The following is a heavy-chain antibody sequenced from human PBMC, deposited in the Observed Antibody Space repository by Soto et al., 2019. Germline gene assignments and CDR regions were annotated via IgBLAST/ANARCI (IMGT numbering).Heavy chain of an antibody. D-gene: IGHD6-6*01. V-gene: IGHV5-51*01. CDR3: ARNIAARHSYYYGMDV. Sequence: GESLKISCKGSGYSFTSYWIGWVRQMPGKGLEWMGIIYPGDSDTRYSPSFQGQVTISADKSISTAYLQWSSLKASDTAMYYRARNIAARHSYYYGMDVWGQGTTVTVSS. J-gene: IGHJ6*02. CDR1: GYSFTSYW. CDR2: IYPGDSDT.